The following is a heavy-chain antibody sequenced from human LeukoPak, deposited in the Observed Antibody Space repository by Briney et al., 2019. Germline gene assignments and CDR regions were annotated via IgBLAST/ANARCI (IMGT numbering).Heavy chain of an antibody. CDR3: ARKDCGSEIAY. J-gene: IGHJ4*02. V-gene: IGHV1-8*01. CDR1: GYTFTSYD. CDR2: MNPNSGNT. Sequence: ASVKVSCTASGYTFTSYDINWERQATGQGLEWMGWMNPNSGNTGYAQKFQGRVTMTMNTSISTAYMELRSLRSEDTAVYYCARKDCGSEIAYWGQGTLVTVSS. D-gene: IGHD3/OR15-3a*01.